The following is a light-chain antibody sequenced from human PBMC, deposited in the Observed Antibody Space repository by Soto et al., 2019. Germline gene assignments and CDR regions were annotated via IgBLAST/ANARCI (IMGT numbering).Light chain of an antibody. V-gene: IGKV3-15*01. CDR2: GVS. Sequence: ERITTPSPARLSVSPGESATLPCRASQRVSSQLARYQQKPGQAPTLLIYGVSTRPTGIPATFSRRGSETKCSITISSLQPEDFAVGYCQQYNIRPHLEFGAGT. CDR3: QQYNIRPHLE. CDR1: QRVSSQ. J-gene: IGKJ4*02.